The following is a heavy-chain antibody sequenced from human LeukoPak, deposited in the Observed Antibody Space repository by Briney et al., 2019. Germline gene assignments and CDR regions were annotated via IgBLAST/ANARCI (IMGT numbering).Heavy chain of an antibody. CDR1: GFTFSSYW. Sequence: QPGGSLRLSCAASGFTFSSYWMHWVRQAPGKGLVWVPRINTDGSSTSYADSVKGRFTISRDNAKNTLYLQMNSLRGEDTAVYYCARDRGIVGTTGYYYMDVWGKGTTVTVSS. J-gene: IGHJ6*03. V-gene: IGHV3-74*01. D-gene: IGHD1-26*01. CDR3: ARDRGIVGTTGYYYMDV. CDR2: INTDGSST.